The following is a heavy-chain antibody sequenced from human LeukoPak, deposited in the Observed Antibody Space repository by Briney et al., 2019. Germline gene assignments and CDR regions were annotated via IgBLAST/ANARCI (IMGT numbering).Heavy chain of an antibody. D-gene: IGHD6-13*01. J-gene: IGHJ5*02. CDR3: ARAYRGGSWPNWFDP. Sequence: ASVKVSCKASGYTFTGYYMHWVRQAPGQGLEWMGWINPNSGGTNYAQKFQGRVTMTRDTSISTAYMELSRLRSDDTAVYYCARAYRGGSWPNWFDPWGQGTLVTVSS. CDR2: INPNSGGT. CDR1: GYTFTGYY. V-gene: IGHV1-2*02.